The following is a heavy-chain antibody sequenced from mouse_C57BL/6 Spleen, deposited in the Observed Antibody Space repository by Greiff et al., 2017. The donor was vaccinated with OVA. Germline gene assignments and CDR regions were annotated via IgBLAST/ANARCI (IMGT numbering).Heavy chain of an antibody. V-gene: IGHV5-9-1*02. CDR3: TGGYGSTPFDY. Sequence: EVHLVESGEGLVKPGGSLKLSCAASGFTFSSYAMSWVRQTPEKRLEWVAYISSGGDYIYYADTVKGRFTISRDTARNTLYLQLSSLKSEDTAMYYCTGGYGSTPFDYWGQGTTLTVSS. D-gene: IGHD1-1*01. J-gene: IGHJ2*01. CDR2: ISSGGDYI. CDR1: GFTFSSYA.